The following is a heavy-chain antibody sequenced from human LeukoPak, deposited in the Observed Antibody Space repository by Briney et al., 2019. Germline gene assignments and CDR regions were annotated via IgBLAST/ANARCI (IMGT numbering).Heavy chain of an antibody. V-gene: IGHV3-74*01. CDR2: INSDGINT. D-gene: IGHD3-10*01. CDR1: GFTFSNYW. J-gene: IGHJ4*02. CDR3: AKGYYGSGRPYFDY. Sequence: PGGSLRLSCAASGFTFSNYWMHWVRQAPGKGLVWVSRINSDGINTSYADSGKGRFTISRDNAKNTLYLQMNSLRAEDTAVYYCAKGYYGSGRPYFDYWGQGTLVTVSS.